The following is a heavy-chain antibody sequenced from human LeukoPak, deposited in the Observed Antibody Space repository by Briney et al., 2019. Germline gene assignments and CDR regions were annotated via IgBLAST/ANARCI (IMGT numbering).Heavy chain of an antibody. CDR1: GDSISSNSVA. D-gene: IGHD5-12*01. V-gene: IGHV6-1*01. CDR3: AREGGYDPFEY. Sequence: SQTLSLTCAISGDSISSNSVAWNWIRQSPSRGLEWLGRTYYRSGWYSDYAVSVKGRINFNPDTSKNQFSLQLISVTPEDTAVYYCAREGGYDPFEYWGQGTLVTVSS. CDR2: TYYRSGWYS. J-gene: IGHJ4*02.